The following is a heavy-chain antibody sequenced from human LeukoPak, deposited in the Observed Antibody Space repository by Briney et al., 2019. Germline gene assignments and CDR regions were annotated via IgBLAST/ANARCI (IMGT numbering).Heavy chain of an antibody. Sequence: SEPLSLPCAVSGGSISSGGYSWSWIRQPPGRGLEWIGYIYHSGSTYYNPSLKGRVTISVDRSKSQFSLKLSSVTAADTAVYYCARGEYGSGSYYTYYYYGMDVWGKGTTVTVSS. CDR2: IYHSGST. V-gene: IGHV4-30-2*01. D-gene: IGHD3-10*01. CDR3: ARGEYGSGSYYTYYYYGMDV. J-gene: IGHJ6*04. CDR1: GGSISSGGYS.